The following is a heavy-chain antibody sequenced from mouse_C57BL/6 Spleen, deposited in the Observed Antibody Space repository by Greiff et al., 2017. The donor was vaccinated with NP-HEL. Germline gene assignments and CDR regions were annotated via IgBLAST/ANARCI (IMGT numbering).Heavy chain of an antibody. V-gene: IGHV5-16*01. J-gene: IGHJ1*03. CDR3: ARDGGYDGYYWYFDV. CDR2: INYDGSST. CDR1: GFTFSDYY. D-gene: IGHD2-3*01. Sequence: EVQLVESEGGLVQPGSSMKLSCTASGFTFSDYYMAWVRQVPEKGLEWVANINYDGSSTYYLDSLKSRFIISRDNAKNILYLQMSSLKSEDTATYYCARDGGYDGYYWYFDVWGTGTTVTVSS.